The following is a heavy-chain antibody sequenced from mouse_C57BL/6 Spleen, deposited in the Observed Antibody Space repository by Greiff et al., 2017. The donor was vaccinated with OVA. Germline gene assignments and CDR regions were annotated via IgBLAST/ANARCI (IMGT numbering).Heavy chain of an antibody. CDR1: GYTFTDYN. Sequence: EVQLQQSGPELVKPGASVKMSCKASGYTFTDYNMHWVKQSHGKSLEWIGYINPNNGGTSYNQKFKGKATLTVNKSSSTAYMELRSLTSEDSAVYYCARGSYYGSSFAMDYWGQGTSVTVSS. CDR2: INPNNGGT. J-gene: IGHJ4*01. V-gene: IGHV1-22*01. D-gene: IGHD1-1*01. CDR3: ARGSYYGSSFAMDY.